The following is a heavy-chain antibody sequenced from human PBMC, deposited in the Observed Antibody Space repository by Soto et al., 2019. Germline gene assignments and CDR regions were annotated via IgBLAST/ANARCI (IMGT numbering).Heavy chain of an antibody. J-gene: IGHJ5*02. CDR2: IIPIFGTA. V-gene: IGHV1-69*13. Sequence: ASVKVSCKASGGTSSSYAISWVRQAPGQGLEWMGGIIPIFGTANYAQKFQGRVTITADESTSTAYMELSSLRSEDTAVYYCARLPDYYYDRGWFDPWGQGTLVTVSS. CDR3: ARLPDYYYDRGWFDP. D-gene: IGHD3-22*01. CDR1: GGTSSSYA.